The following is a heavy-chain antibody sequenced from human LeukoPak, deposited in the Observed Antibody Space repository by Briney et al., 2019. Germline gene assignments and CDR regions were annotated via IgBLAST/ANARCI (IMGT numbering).Heavy chain of an antibody. V-gene: IGHV3-74*01. J-gene: IGHJ4*02. Sequence: SGGSLRLSCAASGFTFSTYWMHWVRQVPGKGLVWVSRINSDESRTNYADSVKGRFTISRDNAKNTLYLHMNSLRAEDTAVYYCARDKAVGPTLLDYWGQGTLVTVSS. CDR2: INSDESRT. CDR1: GFTFSTYW. CDR3: ARDKAVGPTLLDY. D-gene: IGHD1-26*01.